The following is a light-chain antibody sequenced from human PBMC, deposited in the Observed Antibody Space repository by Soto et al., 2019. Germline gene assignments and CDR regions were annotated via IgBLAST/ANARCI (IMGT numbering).Light chain of an antibody. CDR3: SLYTTDMTQV. J-gene: IGLJ3*02. CDR2: EVS. Sequence: QSALTQPASVSGSPGQSITISCTGTSSDVGAYYYVSWYRQHPGTAPELMIYEVSNRPSGVSNRFSGSKSGNTASLTISGLLAEDEAHYYCSLYTTDMTQVFGGGTKLTVL. CDR1: SSDVGAYYY. V-gene: IGLV2-14*01.